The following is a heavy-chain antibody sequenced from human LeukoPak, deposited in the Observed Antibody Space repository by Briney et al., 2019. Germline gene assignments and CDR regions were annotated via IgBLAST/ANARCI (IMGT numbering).Heavy chain of an antibody. CDR3: ARDRVDY. CDR1: GFTFSNAW. J-gene: IGHJ4*02. V-gene: IGHV3-7*01. CDR2: IKQDGSEK. Sequence: GGSLRLSCAASGFTFSNAWMSWVRQAPGKGLEWVANIKQDGSEKYYVDSVKGRFTISRDNAKNSLYLQMNSLRAEDTAVYYCARDRVDYWGQGTLVTVSS.